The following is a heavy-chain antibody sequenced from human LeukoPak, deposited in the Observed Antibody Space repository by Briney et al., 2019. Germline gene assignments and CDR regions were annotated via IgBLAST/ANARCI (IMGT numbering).Heavy chain of an antibody. CDR3: AKVAATGQHPDY. CDR2: IIPILGIA. V-gene: IGHV1-69*04. J-gene: IGHJ4*02. D-gene: IGHD2-15*01. CDR1: GGTFSSYA. Sequence: ASVKVSCKASGGTFSSYAISWVRQAPGQGLEWMGRIIPILGIANYAQKFQGRVTITADKSTSTAYMELSSLRSEDTAVYYCAKVAATGQHPDYWGQGTLVTVSS.